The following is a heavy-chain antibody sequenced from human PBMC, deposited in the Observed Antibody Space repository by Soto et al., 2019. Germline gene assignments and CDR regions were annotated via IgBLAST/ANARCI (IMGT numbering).Heavy chain of an antibody. CDR2: INHSGST. Sequence: VQLQQWGAGLLKPSETLSLTCAVYGGSFSGYYWSWIRQPPGKGLEWIGEINHSGSTNYNPSLKSRVTISVDTSKNQFSLKLSSVTAADTAVYYCARGVCSSTSCYGGPFDYWGQGTLVTVSS. D-gene: IGHD2-2*01. J-gene: IGHJ4*02. CDR3: ARGVCSSTSCYGGPFDY. CDR1: GGSFSGYY. V-gene: IGHV4-34*01.